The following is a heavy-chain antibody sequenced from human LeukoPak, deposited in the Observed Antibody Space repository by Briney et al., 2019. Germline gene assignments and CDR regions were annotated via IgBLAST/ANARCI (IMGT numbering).Heavy chain of an antibody. Sequence: SETLSLTCTVSGGSISSSSYYWGWIRQPPGKGLEWIGSIYYSGSTYYNPSLKSRVTISVDTSKNQFSLKLSSVTAADTAVYYCAIGISITMVRGVISPLFFDYWGQGTLVTVSS. D-gene: IGHD3-10*01. J-gene: IGHJ4*02. CDR1: GGSISSSSYY. CDR3: AIGISITMVRGVISPLFFDY. CDR2: IYYSGST. V-gene: IGHV4-39*01.